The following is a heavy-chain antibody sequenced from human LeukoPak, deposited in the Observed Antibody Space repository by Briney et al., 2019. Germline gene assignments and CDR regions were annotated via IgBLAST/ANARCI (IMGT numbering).Heavy chain of an antibody. V-gene: IGHV3-7*01. J-gene: IGHJ3*02. CDR1: GFTFTNYW. CDR2: IKEDGSET. Sequence: GGSLRLPCATSGFTFTNYWMNWVRQAPGKGLEWVANIKEDGSETSYVDSVKGRFTISRDNAKNSLYLEMNSLRAEDTAVYYCARDRNYHDRSVYYDVFDIWGQGTMVTVSS. CDR3: ARDRNYHDRSVYYDVFDI. D-gene: IGHD3-22*01.